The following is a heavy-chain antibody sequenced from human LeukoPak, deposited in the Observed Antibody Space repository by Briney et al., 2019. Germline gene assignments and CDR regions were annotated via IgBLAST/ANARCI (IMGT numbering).Heavy chain of an antibody. D-gene: IGHD5/OR15-5a*01. J-gene: IGHJ4*02. CDR3: ARGGLRYRLTYFDY. V-gene: IGHV3-30-3*01. CDR2: ISYDGSNK. Sequence: GGSLRLSCAASGFTFSSYAMHWVRQAPGKGLEWVAVISYDGSNKYYADSVKGRFTTSRDNSKNTLYLQMNSLRAEDTAVYYCARGGLRYRLTYFDYWGQGTLVTVSS. CDR1: GFTFSSYA.